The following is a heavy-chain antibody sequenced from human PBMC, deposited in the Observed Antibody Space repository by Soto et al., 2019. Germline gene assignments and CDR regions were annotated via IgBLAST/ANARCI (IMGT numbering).Heavy chain of an antibody. J-gene: IGHJ4*02. CDR1: GGSFSGYY. CDR2: INHSGST. D-gene: IGHD3-22*01. Sequence: SETLSLTCAVYGGSFSGYYWSWIRQPPGKGLEWIGEINHSGSTNYNPSLKSRVTISVDTSKNQFSLKLSSVTAADTAVYYCARVGNGRLFRVHDSWGQGTLVTVSS. V-gene: IGHV4-34*01. CDR3: ARVGNGRLFRVHDS.